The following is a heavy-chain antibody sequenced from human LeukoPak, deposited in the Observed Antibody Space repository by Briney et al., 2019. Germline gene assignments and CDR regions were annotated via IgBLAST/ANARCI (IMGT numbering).Heavy chain of an antibody. J-gene: IGHJ6*04. Sequence: SVKVSCKASGGTFSSYAISWVRQAPGQGLEWMGGIIPIFGTANYAQKFQGRVTITADKSTSTAYMELSSLRSEDTAVYYCARGPQGGTMVRGVIKYYYYGMDVWGKGTTVTVSS. CDR1: GGTFSSYA. V-gene: IGHV1-69*06. CDR3: ARGPQGGTMVRGVIKYYYYGMDV. CDR2: IIPIFGTA. D-gene: IGHD3-10*01.